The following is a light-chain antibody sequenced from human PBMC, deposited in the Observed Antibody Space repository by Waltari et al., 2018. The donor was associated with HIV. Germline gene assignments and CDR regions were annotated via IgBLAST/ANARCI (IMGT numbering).Light chain of an antibody. CDR2: DAS. CDR1: QDISNN. Sequence: DIQMTQSPSSLSASVGDRVTITCQASQDISNNLNWYQQKPGKAPKLLIYDASNLETGVPSTFSGSGSGTDFTLTISSLQPEDIATYYCQQYDNLPRRYTFGLGTKVEIK. J-gene: IGKJ3*01. CDR3: QQYDNLPRRYT. V-gene: IGKV1-33*01.